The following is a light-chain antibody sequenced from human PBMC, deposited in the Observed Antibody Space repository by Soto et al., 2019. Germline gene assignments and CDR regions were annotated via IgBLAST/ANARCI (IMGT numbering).Light chain of an antibody. CDR2: GAS. J-gene: IGKJ1*01. V-gene: IGKV3-20*01. CDR3: QNYDTTPPWT. Sequence: EIVLTQSPGTLSLSPGESATLSCRASQSVDITNLAWYQQIPGQAPSLLIYGASRRATGIPDRFSVSGSGTDFTLTISRLEPEDFAVYYCQNYDTTPPWTFGQGTKVDIK. CDR1: QSVDITN.